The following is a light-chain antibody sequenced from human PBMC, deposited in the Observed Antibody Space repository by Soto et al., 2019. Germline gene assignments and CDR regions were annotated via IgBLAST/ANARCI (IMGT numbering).Light chain of an antibody. CDR3: QQSYSIPWT. J-gene: IGKJ1*01. Sequence: DIQMTQSPSSLSASVGDRVTITCRASESISSYVNWYQQRPGKAPKVLIYGASSLQSGVPSRFSGSGYGTDFTLTVSNLQPDDFATYYCQQSYSIPWTFGQGTRVDIK. CDR1: ESISSY. CDR2: GAS. V-gene: IGKV1-39*01.